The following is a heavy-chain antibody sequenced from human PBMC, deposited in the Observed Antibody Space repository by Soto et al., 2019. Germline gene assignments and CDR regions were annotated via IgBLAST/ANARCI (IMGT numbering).Heavy chain of an antibody. D-gene: IGHD2-2*01. CDR3: ARDPDIVVVPAAKGPYPRYYYGMDV. V-gene: IGHV1-46*01. J-gene: IGHJ6*02. CDR2: INPSGGST. Sequence: GASVKVSFKASGYTFTSYYMHWVRQAPGQGLEWMGIINPSGGSTSYAQKFQGRVTMTRDTSTSTVYMELSSLRSEDTAVYYCARDPDIVVVPAAKGPYPRYYYGMDVWGQGTTVTVSS. CDR1: GYTFTSYY.